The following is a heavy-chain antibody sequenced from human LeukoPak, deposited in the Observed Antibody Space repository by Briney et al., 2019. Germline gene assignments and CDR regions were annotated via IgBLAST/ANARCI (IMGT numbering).Heavy chain of an antibody. Sequence: SETLSLTCTVSGGSISSYYWSWIRQPPGKGLEWIGYIYYSGSTNYSPSLKSRVTISVDTSKNQFSLKLSSVTAADTAVYYCARATYYYDSSPDAFDIWGQGTMVTVSS. D-gene: IGHD3-22*01. CDR1: GGSISSYY. J-gene: IGHJ3*02. CDR3: ARATYYYDSSPDAFDI. CDR2: IYYSGST. V-gene: IGHV4-59*01.